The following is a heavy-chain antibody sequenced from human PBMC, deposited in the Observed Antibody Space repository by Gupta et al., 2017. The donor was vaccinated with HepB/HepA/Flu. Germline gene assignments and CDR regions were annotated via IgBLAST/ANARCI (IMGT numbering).Heavy chain of an antibody. Sequence: EVQLVQSGAEMKKPGESLKISCKVSGYSFTSYWIGWVRQMPGKGLEWMGVIYTGDSDFRYSPSFQGHVTFSVDKSINTAYLQWSSLRASDTAMYYCARQDATSLYPRFSYWGQGTLVTVSS. CDR2: IYTGDSDF. CDR3: ARQDATSLYPRFSY. J-gene: IGHJ4*02. CDR1: GYSFTSYW. D-gene: IGHD1-26*01. V-gene: IGHV5-51*01.